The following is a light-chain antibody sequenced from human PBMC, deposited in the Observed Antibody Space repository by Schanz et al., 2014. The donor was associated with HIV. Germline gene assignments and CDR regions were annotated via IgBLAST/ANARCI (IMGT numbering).Light chain of an antibody. CDR1: SSNIGSNY. CDR2: NND. CDR3: AAWDDSLNGYV. J-gene: IGLJ1*01. Sequence: QSVLTQPPSASGTPGQRVTISCSGSSSNIGSNYVYWYQHLPGTAPRLLIRNNDVRPSGVTDRFSGSKSGTSASLAISGLQSEDEADYYCAAWDDSLNGYVFGTGTKLTVL. V-gene: IGLV1-44*01.